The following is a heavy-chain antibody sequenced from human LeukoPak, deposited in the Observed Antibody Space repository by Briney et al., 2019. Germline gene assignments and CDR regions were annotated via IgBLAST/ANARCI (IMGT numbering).Heavy chain of an antibody. CDR2: INHSGST. CDR3: ARAAEFSSGWLLDW. D-gene: IGHD6-19*01. Sequence: SETLSLTCAVYGGSFSGYYWSWIRQPPGKGLEWIGEINHSGSTNYNPSLKSRVTISVDTSKNQFSLMLSSVTAADTAVYYCARAAEFSSGWLLDWWGQGSLVTVSS. J-gene: IGHJ4*02. V-gene: IGHV4-34*01. CDR1: GGSFSGYY.